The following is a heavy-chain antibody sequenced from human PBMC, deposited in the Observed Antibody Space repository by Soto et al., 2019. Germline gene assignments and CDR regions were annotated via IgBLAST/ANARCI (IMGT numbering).Heavy chain of an antibody. Sequence: PSETLSLTCAVYGGSFSGYYWSWIRQPPGKGLEWIGEINHSGSTNYNPSLKSRVTISVDTSKNQFSLKLSSVTAADTAVYYCARVVVTAIRGYYFDYWGQGTLVTVSS. V-gene: IGHV4-34*01. J-gene: IGHJ4*02. CDR1: GGSFSGYY. D-gene: IGHD2-21*02. CDR2: INHSGST. CDR3: ARVVVTAIRGYYFDY.